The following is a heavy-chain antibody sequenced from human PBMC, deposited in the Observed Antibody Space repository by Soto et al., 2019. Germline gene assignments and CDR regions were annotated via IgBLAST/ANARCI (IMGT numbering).Heavy chain of an antibody. CDR3: ARSPRWSGLANWFDP. CDR1: GGSFSGYY. Sequence: SETLSLTCGVYGGSFSGYYWSWIRQPPGKGLEWIGEINHSGSTDYNPSLTSRVTISIDTSKNRFSLKLTSVTAADTAVYFCARSPRWSGLANWFDPWGQGTLVTVPS. CDR2: INHSGST. D-gene: IGHD2-15*01. V-gene: IGHV4-34*01. J-gene: IGHJ5*02.